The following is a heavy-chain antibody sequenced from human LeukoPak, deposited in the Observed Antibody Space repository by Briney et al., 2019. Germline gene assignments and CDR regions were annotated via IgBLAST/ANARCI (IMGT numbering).Heavy chain of an antibody. CDR3: AKDPSGSYYYYYGMDV. D-gene: IGHD1-26*01. CDR2: ISGSGGST. J-gene: IGHJ6*02. CDR1: GFTFSTYA. V-gene: IGHV3-23*01. Sequence: QSGGSLRLSCAASGFTFSTYAVSWVRQAPGKGLEWVSAISGSGGSTYYADSVKGRFTISRDNSKNTLYLQMNSLRAEDTAVYYCAKDPSGSYYYYYGMDVWGQGTTVTVSS.